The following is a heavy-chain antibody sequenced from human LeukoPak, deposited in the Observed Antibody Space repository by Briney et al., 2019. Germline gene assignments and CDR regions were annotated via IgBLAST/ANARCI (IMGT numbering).Heavy chain of an antibody. V-gene: IGHV3-30-3*01. J-gene: IGHJ4*02. CDR2: ISYDGSNK. D-gene: IGHD6-13*01. CDR3: ARGVSVAAAGNGDY. CDR1: GFTFSSYA. Sequence: GGSLRLSCAASGFTFSSYAMHWVRQAPGKGLEWVAVISYDGSNKYYADSVKGRFTISRDNSKNTLYLQMNSLRAEDTAVYYCARGVSVAAAGNGDYWGQGTLVTVSS.